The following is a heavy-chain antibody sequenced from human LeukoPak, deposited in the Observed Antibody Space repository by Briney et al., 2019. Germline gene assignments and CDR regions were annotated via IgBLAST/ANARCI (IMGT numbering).Heavy chain of an antibody. J-gene: IGHJ4*02. Sequence: ASVKVSCKASGYTFTSYAMHWVRQAPGQRLEWMGWINAGNGNTKYSQKFQGRVTITRDTSASTAYMELSSLRSEDTAVYYCARDQFEGPSIAAAGIFDYWGQGTLVTVSS. V-gene: IGHV1-3*01. D-gene: IGHD6-13*01. CDR2: INAGNGNT. CDR1: GYTFTSYA. CDR3: ARDQFEGPSIAAAGIFDY.